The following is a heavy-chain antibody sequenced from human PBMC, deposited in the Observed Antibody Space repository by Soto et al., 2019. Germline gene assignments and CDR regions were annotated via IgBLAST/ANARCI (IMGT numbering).Heavy chain of an antibody. CDR1: GGSFSGYY. CDR2: INHSGST. Sequence: PSETLSLTCAVYGGSFSGYYWSWIRQPPGKGLEWIGEINHSGSTNYNPSLKSRVTISVDTSKNQFSLKLSSVTAADTAVYYCARAIVVVVAGSSWFDPWGQGTLVTVSS. D-gene: IGHD2-15*01. V-gene: IGHV4-34*01. CDR3: ARAIVVVVAGSSWFDP. J-gene: IGHJ5*02.